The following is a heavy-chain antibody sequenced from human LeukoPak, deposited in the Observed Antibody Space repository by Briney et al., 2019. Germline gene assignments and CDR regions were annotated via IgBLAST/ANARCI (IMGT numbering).Heavy chain of an antibody. J-gene: IGHJ4*02. Sequence: ASVKVSCKASGYTFTGYYMHWVRPAPGQGVEGMGWINPNSGGTNYVQKFRGRVTMTRDTSISTAYMELRRLRSDDTAVYYCARGVEAYDPLYYFDLWPQGPLLTVSS. D-gene: IGHD3-22*01. V-gene: IGHV1-2*02. CDR1: GYTFTGYY. CDR3: ARGVEAYDPLYYFDL. CDR2: INPNSGGT.